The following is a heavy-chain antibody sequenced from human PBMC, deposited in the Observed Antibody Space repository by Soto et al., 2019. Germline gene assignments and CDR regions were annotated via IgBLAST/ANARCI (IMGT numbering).Heavy chain of an antibody. CDR2: IFSSDEK. Sequence: ESGPTLVNPTETLTLTCTVSGFSLGNARMGVSWIRQPPGKALEWLAHIFSSDEKSYSTSLKSRLTISKDTSKSQVVLTMTNMDPVDTATYYCARILTRYCSTTSCYMGWAHYGMDVWGQGTTVTVSS. CDR1: GFSLGNARMG. D-gene: IGHD2-2*02. J-gene: IGHJ6*02. V-gene: IGHV2-26*01. CDR3: ARILTRYCSTTSCYMGWAHYGMDV.